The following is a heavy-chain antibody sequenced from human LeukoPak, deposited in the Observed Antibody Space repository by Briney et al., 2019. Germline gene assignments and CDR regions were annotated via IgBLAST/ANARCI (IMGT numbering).Heavy chain of an antibody. CDR2: IYPGDSDT. V-gene: IGHV5-51*01. Sequence: GESLKISFQASGYTFTDYWIGWVRQVPGKGLEWMGIIYPGDSDTRYSPSFQGQVTISADKSISTAYLQWSSLKASDTAMYYCARLRIPRGGHDAFDIWGQGTMVTVSS. J-gene: IGHJ3*02. CDR1: GYTFTDYW. D-gene: IGHD2-15*01. CDR3: ARLRIPRGGHDAFDI.